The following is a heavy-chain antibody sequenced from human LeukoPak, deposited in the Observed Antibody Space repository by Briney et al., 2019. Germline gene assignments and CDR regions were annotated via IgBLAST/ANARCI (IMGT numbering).Heavy chain of an antibody. V-gene: IGHV3-7*01. D-gene: IGHD1-1*01. Sequence: GGSLRLSCAASGFTFSSYWMSWVRQAPGKGLEWVANIKQDGSEKYYVDSVKGRFAISRDNAKNSLYLQMNSLRAEDTAVYYCARDRYINWFDPWGQGTLVTVSS. CDR2: IKQDGSEK. J-gene: IGHJ5*02. CDR1: GFTFSSYW. CDR3: ARDRYINWFDP.